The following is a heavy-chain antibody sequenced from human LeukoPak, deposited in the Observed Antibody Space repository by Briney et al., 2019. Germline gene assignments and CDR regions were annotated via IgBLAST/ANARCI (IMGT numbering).Heavy chain of an antibody. D-gene: IGHD3-22*01. CDR3: ASSYYYDSSGYYVDY. J-gene: IGHJ4*02. CDR1: GGSISSGDYY. CDR2: IYYSGSS. V-gene: IGHV4-30-4*02. Sequence: SETLSLTCTVSGGSISSGDYYWSWIRQPPGKGLEWIGYIYYSGSSYYNPSLKSRVTISVDTSKNQFSLKLSSVTAADTAVYYCASSYYYDSSGYYVDYWGQGTLVTVSS.